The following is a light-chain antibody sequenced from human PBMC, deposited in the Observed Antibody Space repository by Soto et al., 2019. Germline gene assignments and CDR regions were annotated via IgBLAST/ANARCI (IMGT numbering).Light chain of an antibody. V-gene: IGLV3-21*02. Sequence: SYELTQSPSVSVAPGQTARITCAGSNIGTKTVHWFRQRPGQAPVLVVFDDSHRPSGIPERFSGSNSGSTATLTISRVEAGDEADYYCQVWDSDILHHVFGSGTKVTVL. CDR1: NIGTKT. CDR2: DDS. CDR3: QVWDSDILHHV. J-gene: IGLJ1*01.